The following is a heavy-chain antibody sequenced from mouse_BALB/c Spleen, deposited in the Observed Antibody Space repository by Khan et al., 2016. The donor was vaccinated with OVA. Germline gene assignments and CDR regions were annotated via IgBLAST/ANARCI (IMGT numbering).Heavy chain of an antibody. V-gene: IGHV1S41*01. Sequence: DLVKPGASVKLSCKASGYTFTSYWINWIKQRPGQGLEWIGRIAPGSGSTYYNEMFKGKATLTVDTSSSTAYLPLSSLSSGDSAGYFCERGGYGNTWFAYWGQGTLVTVSA. CDR1: GYTFTSYW. CDR2: IAPGSGST. J-gene: IGHJ3*01. D-gene: IGHD2-10*02. CDR3: ERGGYGNTWFAY.